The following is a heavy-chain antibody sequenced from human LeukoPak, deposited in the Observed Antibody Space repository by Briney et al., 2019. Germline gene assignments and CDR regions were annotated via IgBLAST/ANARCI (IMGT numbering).Heavy chain of an antibody. Sequence: PSETLSLTCAVYGGSFSGYYWSWIRQPPGKGLEWIGEINHSGSTNYNPSLKSRVTISVDTSKNQFSLKLSSVTAADTAVYYCARGTVYDSSSAGGYCFDYWGQGTLVTVSS. J-gene: IGHJ4*02. D-gene: IGHD3-22*01. CDR2: INHSGST. V-gene: IGHV4-34*01. CDR1: GGSFSGYY. CDR3: ARGTVYDSSSAGGYCFDY.